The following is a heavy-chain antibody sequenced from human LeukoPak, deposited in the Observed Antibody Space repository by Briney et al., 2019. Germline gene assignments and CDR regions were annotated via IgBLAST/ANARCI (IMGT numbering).Heavy chain of an antibody. CDR3: ARAELFHYFDY. CDR1: GGSISSYY. Sequence: SETLSLTCTVSGGSISSYYWSWIRQPPGKGLEWIGYIYYGGSTNYNPSLKSRVTISVDTSKNQFSLKLSSVTAADTAVYYCARAELFHYFDYRGQGTLVTVSS. D-gene: IGHD6-6*01. CDR2: IYYGGST. J-gene: IGHJ4*02. V-gene: IGHV4-59*01.